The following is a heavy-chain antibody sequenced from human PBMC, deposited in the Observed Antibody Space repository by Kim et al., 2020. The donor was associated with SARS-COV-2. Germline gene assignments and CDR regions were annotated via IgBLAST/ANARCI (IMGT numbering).Heavy chain of an antibody. V-gene: IGHV1-3*01. CDR2: INAGNGNT. Sequence: ASVKVSCKASGYTFTSYAMHWVRQAPGQRLEWMGWINAGNGNTKNSQKFQGRVTITRDTSASTAYMELSSLRSEDTAVYYCARDWRVDYYGSGTGFDPWGQGTLVTVSS. CDR3: ARDWRVDYYGSGTGFDP. D-gene: IGHD3-10*01. CDR1: GYTFTSYA. J-gene: IGHJ5*02.